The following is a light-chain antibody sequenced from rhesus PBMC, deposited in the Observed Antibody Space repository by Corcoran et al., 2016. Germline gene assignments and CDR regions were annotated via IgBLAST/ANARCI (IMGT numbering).Light chain of an antibody. CDR1: SSDIGGYNF. Sequence: QAALTQPRSVSGSPGQSVTISCTGTSSDIGGYNFVSWYQMHPGTAPKLMIYEVSKRPSGVSDRFSGSKSGNTASLTISGLQAGDVADYYCCSYAGSYSFYICGGVTRLTVL. CDR2: EVS. J-gene: IGLJ1*01. CDR3: CSYAGSYSFYI. V-gene: IGLV2-32*01.